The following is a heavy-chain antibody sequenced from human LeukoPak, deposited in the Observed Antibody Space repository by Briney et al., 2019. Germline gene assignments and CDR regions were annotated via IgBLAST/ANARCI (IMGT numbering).Heavy chain of an antibody. CDR1: GYSISSGYY. V-gene: IGHV4-38-2*02. CDR3: ARVSSGYDWRGSY. D-gene: IGHD5-12*01. Sequence: SETLSLTCTVSGYSISSGYYWGWIRQPPGKGLEWIGSIYHSGSTYYNPSLKSRVTISVDTSKNQFSLKLSSVTAADTAVYYCARVSSGYDWRGSYWGQGTLVTVSS. CDR2: IYHSGST. J-gene: IGHJ4*02.